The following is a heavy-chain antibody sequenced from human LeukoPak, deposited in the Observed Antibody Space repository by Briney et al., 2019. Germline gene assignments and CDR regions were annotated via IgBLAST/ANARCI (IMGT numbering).Heavy chain of an antibody. D-gene: IGHD6-19*01. J-gene: IGHJ4*02. Sequence: PSETLSLTCAVSGGSISSSNWWSWVRQPPGKGLEWIGEIYHSGSTNYNPSLKSRVTISVDKSKNQFSLKLSSVTAADTAVYYCASSERCGSSGCYAQPLDYWGQGTLVTVSS. CDR3: ASSERCGSSGCYAQPLDY. CDR1: GGSISSSNW. V-gene: IGHV4-4*02. CDR2: IYHSGST.